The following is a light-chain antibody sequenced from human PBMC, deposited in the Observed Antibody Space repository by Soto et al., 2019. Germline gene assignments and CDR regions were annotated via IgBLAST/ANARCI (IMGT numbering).Light chain of an antibody. Sequence: DIQMTQSPSTLSASVGDRVTITCRASQSISSWLAWYQQKPGKAPNLLIYKASTLETGVPSRFSGSGSGTEFTLTISSLQSEDFASYYCQQYDTYSWTFDQGTKVEI. CDR3: QQYDTYSWT. V-gene: IGKV1-5*03. J-gene: IGKJ1*01. CDR2: KAS. CDR1: QSISSW.